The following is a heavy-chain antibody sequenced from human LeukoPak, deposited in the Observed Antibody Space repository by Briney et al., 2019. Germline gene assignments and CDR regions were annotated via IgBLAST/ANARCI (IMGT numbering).Heavy chain of an antibody. CDR3: YSSAGY. CDR1: GFTLSNYR. Sequence: GGSLRLSCAASGFTLSNYRMHWVRQAPGKGLAWVSRINTDGSTTTYADSVKGRFTLSRDNAKNTLYLQMNSLRAEDTAVYYCYSSAGYWGQGTLVTVSS. J-gene: IGHJ4*02. CDR2: INTDGSTT. V-gene: IGHV3-74*01. D-gene: IGHD4-11*01.